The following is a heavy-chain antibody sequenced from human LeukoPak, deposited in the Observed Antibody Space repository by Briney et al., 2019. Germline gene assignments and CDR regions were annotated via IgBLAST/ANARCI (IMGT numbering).Heavy chain of an antibody. Sequence: PGGSLRLSCVASGFTFSHAWMSWVRQAPGKGLEWVSSISSSSSYIYYADSVKGRFTISRDNAKNSLYLQMNSLRAEDTAVYYCARELSAVAGTDYWGQGTLVTVSS. J-gene: IGHJ4*02. CDR1: GFTFSHAW. V-gene: IGHV3-21*01. CDR3: ARELSAVAGTDY. CDR2: ISSSSSYI. D-gene: IGHD6-19*01.